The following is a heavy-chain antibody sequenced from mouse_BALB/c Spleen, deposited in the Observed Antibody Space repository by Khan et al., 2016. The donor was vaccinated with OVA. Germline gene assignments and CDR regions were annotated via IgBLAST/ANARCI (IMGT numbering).Heavy chain of an antibody. V-gene: IGHV2-9*02. CDR2: IWAGGST. J-gene: IGHJ4*01. CDR1: GFSLSNYG. Sequence: QVQLQQSGPGLVAPSQSLSITCTVSGFSLSNYGVNWVRQSPGKGLEWLGIIWAGGSTNYNSALMSKLSIRKDNAESQVFLKMNSLQTDDTAMYYCARETAYYGNYEAMDYWGQGTSVTVSS. D-gene: IGHD2-10*01. CDR3: ARETAYYGNYEAMDY.